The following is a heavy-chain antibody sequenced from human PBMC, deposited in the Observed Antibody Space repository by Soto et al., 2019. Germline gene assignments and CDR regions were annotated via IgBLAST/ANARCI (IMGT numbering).Heavy chain of an antibody. CDR2: IYYSGST. CDR3: ARQWGDYFDY. D-gene: IGHD3-16*01. Sequence: SETLSLTCTVSGGSISSYYWSWIRQPPGKGLGWIGYIYYSGSTNYNPSLKSRVTISVDTSKNQFSLKLSSVTAADTAVYYCARQWGDYFDYWGQGTLVTVSS. J-gene: IGHJ4*02. CDR1: GGSISSYY. V-gene: IGHV4-59*08.